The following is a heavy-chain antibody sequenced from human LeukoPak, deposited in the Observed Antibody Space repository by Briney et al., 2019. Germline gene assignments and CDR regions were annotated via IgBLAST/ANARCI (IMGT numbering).Heavy chain of an antibody. V-gene: IGHV4-39*01. CDR1: GGSISSSSYY. CDR3: AGIDYYDSSGIENY. D-gene: IGHD3-22*01. CDR2: IYYSGST. Sequence: PSETLSLTCTVSGGSISSSSYYWGWIRQPPGKGLECIGSIYYSGSTYYNSSLKRRVTISVDTSKNQSSLKLSSVTAADTAVYYCAGIDYYDSSGIENYWGQGTLVTVSS. J-gene: IGHJ4*02.